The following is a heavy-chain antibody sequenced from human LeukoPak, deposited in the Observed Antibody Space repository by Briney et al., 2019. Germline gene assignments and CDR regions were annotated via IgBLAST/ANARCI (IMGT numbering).Heavy chain of an antibody. CDR3: AGSPLCSGGSCYSSIDY. V-gene: IGHV4-38-2*01. CDR1: GGSFSGYY. D-gene: IGHD2-15*01. J-gene: IGHJ4*02. CDR2: IYHSGST. Sequence: SETLSLTCAVYGGSFSGYYWGWIRQPPGKGLEWIGSIYHSGSTYYNPSLKSRVTISVDTSKNQFSLKLSSVTAADTAVYYCAGSPLCSGGSCYSSIDYWGQGPLVTVSS.